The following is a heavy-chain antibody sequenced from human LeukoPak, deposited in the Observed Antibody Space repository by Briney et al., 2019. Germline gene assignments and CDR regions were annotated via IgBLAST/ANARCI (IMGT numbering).Heavy chain of an antibody. J-gene: IGHJ6*02. CDR1: GGSFSGYY. CDR3: ARDRYYYYGMDV. V-gene: IGHV4-34*01. Sequence: SETLSLTCAVSGGSFSGYYWSWIRQPPGKGLEWIGEINHSGSTNYNPSLKSRVTISVDTSKNQFSLKLSSVTAADTAVYYCARDRYYYYGMDVWGQGTTVTVSS. CDR2: INHSGST.